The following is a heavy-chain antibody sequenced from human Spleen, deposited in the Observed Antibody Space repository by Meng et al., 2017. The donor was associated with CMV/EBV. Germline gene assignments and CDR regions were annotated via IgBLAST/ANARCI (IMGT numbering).Heavy chain of an antibody. V-gene: IGHV3-30*04. CDR1: GLTFSTYA. CDR3: ATSLVVRFAFDY. J-gene: IGHJ4*02. Sequence: WAASGLTFSTYAMHWVRQAPGKGLEWVAIISYDGTNIHYADSVKGRFTISRDNAKNSLYLQMNSLRAEDTAVYYCATSLVVRFAFDYWGQGTLVTVSS. CDR2: ISYDGTNI. D-gene: IGHD3-10*01.